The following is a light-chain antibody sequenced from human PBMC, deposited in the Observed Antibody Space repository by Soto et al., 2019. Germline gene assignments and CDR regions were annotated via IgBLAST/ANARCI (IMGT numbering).Light chain of an antibody. CDR3: SSYTDSSNYV. CDR1: SSDIGIYNY. Sequence: QSALTQPASVSGSPGQSITISCAGTSSDIGIYNYVSWYQQHPGKAPKLMIYEVSNRPSGVSHRFSGSKSGNTASLTISGLQAEDEADYYCSSYTDSSNYVFGTGTKVTVL. CDR2: EVS. V-gene: IGLV2-14*01. J-gene: IGLJ1*01.